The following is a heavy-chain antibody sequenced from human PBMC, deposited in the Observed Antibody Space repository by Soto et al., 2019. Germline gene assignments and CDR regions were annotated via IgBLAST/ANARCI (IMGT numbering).Heavy chain of an antibody. CDR2: IYYSGST. Sequence: QLQLQESGPGLVKPSETLSLTCTVSGGSISSSSYYWGWIRQPPGKGLEWIGSIYYSGSTYYNPSLKSRVTISVDTSKNQFSLKLSSVTAADTAVYHCARLNRHRPDYGDYVPSYYFDYWGQGTLVTVSS. CDR3: ARLNRHRPDYGDYVPSYYFDY. CDR1: GGSISSSSYY. J-gene: IGHJ4*02. D-gene: IGHD4-17*01. V-gene: IGHV4-39*01.